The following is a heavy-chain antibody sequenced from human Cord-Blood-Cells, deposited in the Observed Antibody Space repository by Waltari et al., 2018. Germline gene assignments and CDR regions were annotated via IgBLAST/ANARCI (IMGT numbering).Heavy chain of an antibody. D-gene: IGHD6-6*01. V-gene: IGHV1-2*04. J-gene: IGHJ4*02. Sequence: QVQLVQSGAEVKKHGASVKVSCKASGYTFTGYYMHWVRQAPGQGLEWMGWINPTSGRTNYAQKFQGWVTMTRDTSISTAYMELSRLRSDGTSVYYCARDAKSANGRSSSEGGDYWRQGTLVTVAS. CDR1: GYTFTGYY. CDR2: INPTSGRT. CDR3: ARDAKSANGRSSSEGGDY.